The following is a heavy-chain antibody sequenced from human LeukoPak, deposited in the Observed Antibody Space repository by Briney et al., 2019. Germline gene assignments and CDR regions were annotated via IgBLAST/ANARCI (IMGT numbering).Heavy chain of an antibody. D-gene: IGHD6-19*01. J-gene: IGHJ4*02. Sequence: GGSLRLSCAASGFTFSNYEMNWVRQAPGKGLEGVSFISSSGSLIYYADSVKGRFTISRDSAKNSLYLQMDSLRVEDTAVYYCAKVSGSGWHFDHWGQGTLVTVSS. V-gene: IGHV3-48*03. CDR3: AKVSGSGWHFDH. CDR2: ISSSGSLI. CDR1: GFTFSNYE.